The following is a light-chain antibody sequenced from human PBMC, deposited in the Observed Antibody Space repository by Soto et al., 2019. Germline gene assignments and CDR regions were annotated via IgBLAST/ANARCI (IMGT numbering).Light chain of an antibody. CDR2: DAS. J-gene: IGKJ1*01. Sequence: DIPVTQSPSTLSASVRGRGPITYRASQSISSWLAWYQQKPGKAPKLLIYDASSLESGVPSRFSGSGSGTEFTLTISSLQPDDFATYYCQQYNSYSSMFGQGTKVDIK. CDR3: QQYNSYSSM. V-gene: IGKV1-5*01. CDR1: QSISSW.